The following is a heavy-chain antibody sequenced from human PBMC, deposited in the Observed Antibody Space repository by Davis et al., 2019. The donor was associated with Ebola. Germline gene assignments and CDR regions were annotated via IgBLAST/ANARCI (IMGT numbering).Heavy chain of an antibody. Sequence: AASVKVSCKASGYTFTSYDINWVRQATGQGLEWMGWMNPNSGNTGYAQKFQGRVTMTRNTSISTAYMELSSLRSEDTAVYYCARGPTTYYEILTGYYSNWFDPWGQGTLVTVSS. V-gene: IGHV1-8*01. CDR2: MNPNSGNT. D-gene: IGHD3-9*01. J-gene: IGHJ5*02. CDR3: ARGPTTYYEILTGYYSNWFDP. CDR1: GYTFTSYD.